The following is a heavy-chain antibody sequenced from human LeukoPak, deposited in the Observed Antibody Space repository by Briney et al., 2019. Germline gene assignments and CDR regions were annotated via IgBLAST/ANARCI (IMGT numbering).Heavy chain of an antibody. CDR2: ISYDGSNK. CDR1: GFTFSSYG. J-gene: IGHJ4*02. D-gene: IGHD3-22*01. CDR3: AKPMIVVVPQTPPDY. V-gene: IGHV3-30*18. Sequence: GRSLRLSCAASGFTFSSYGMHWVRQAPGKGLEWVAVISYDGSNKYYADSVKGRFTISRDNSKNTLYLQMNSLRAEDTAVYYCAKPMIVVVPQTPPDYWGQGTLVTVSS.